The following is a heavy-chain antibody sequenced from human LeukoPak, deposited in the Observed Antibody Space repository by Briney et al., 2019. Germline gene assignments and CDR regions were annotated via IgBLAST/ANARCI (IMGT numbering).Heavy chain of an antibody. CDR1: GFTFSSYS. D-gene: IGHD3-16*02. CDR3: ARDLVDVWGSYRRTTKRFDY. J-gene: IGHJ4*02. CDR2: IWYDGSNK. V-gene: IGHV3-33*01. Sequence: PGGSLRLSCAASGFTFSSYSMNWVRQAPGKGLEWVAVIWYDGSNKYYADSVKGRFTISRDNSKNTLYLQMNSLRAEDTAVYYCARDLVDVWGSYRRTTKRFDYWGQGTLVTVSS.